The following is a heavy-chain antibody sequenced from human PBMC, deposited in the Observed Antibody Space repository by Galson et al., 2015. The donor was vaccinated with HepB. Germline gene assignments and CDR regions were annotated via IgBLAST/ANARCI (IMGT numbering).Heavy chain of an antibody. V-gene: IGHV1-18*04. D-gene: IGHD4/OR15-4a*01. J-gene: IGHJ4*02. Sequence: SVKVSCKASGYTFTTNGISWVRQAPGQGLEWMEWISANSGNTKYAQNLQGRVTLTRDTSMSTAYLELRSLRSDDTAAYYCARDRDYRFDYWGQGTLVTVSS. CDR1: GYTFTTNG. CDR3: ARDRDYRFDY. CDR2: ISANSGNT.